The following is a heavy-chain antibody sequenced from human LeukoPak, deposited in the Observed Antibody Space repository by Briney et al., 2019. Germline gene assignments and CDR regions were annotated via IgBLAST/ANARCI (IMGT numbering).Heavy chain of an antibody. J-gene: IGHJ6*03. CDR1: GYTFTSYA. D-gene: IGHD2-2*01. CDR2: IIPIFGTA. Sequence: GASVKVSCKASGYTFTSYAISWVRQAPGQGLEWMGGIIPIFGTANYAQKFQGRVTITADESTSTAYMELSSLRSEDTAVYYCARVLNQRYCSSTSCYPAQPHRYYYYMDVWGKGTTVTVSS. V-gene: IGHV1-69*13. CDR3: ARVLNQRYCSSTSCYPAQPHRYYYYMDV.